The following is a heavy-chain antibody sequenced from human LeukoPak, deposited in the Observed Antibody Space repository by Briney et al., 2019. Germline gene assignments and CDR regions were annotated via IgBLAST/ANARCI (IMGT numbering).Heavy chain of an antibody. CDR3: ARDTSGYYTGWFDP. V-gene: IGHV1-2*02. D-gene: IGHD3-3*01. CDR1: GYTFTGYY. CDR2: INPNSGGT. Sequence: ASVKVSCKASGYTFTGYYIHWVRQAPGQGLEWMGWINPNSGGTNYAQKFQGRVTMTRDTSISTAYMELSRLRSDDTAVYYCARDTSGYYTGWFDPWGQGTLVTVSS. J-gene: IGHJ5*02.